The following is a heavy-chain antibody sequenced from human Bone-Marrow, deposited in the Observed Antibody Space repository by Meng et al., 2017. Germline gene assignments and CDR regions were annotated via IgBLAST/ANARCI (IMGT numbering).Heavy chain of an antibody. V-gene: IGHV4-34*01. J-gene: IGHJ4*02. D-gene: IGHD6-13*01. CDR2: INHSGST. Sequence: QVQVHQWGAGRLKPSETLSLTCAVYGGSFSGYYWSWIRQPPGKGLEWIGEINHSGSTNCNPSLKSRVTISVDTSKNQFSLKLSSVTAADTAVYYCARRLIAAAGNDYWGQGTLVTVSS. CDR1: GGSFSGYY. CDR3: ARRLIAAAGNDY.